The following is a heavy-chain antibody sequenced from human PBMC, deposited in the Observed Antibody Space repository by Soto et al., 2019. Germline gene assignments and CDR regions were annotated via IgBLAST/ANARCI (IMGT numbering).Heavy chain of an antibody. J-gene: IGHJ5*02. V-gene: IGHV4-59*01. CDR3: ARDGELRVPGWFDP. D-gene: IGHD1-26*01. CDR1: GGSISSYY. CDR2: IYYSGST. Sequence: QVQLQESGPGLVKPSETLSLTCTVSGGSISSYYWSWIRQPPGKGLEWIGYIYYSGSTNYNPSLMSRVTISVDTSKNQFSLKLSSVTAADTAVYYCARDGELRVPGWFDPWGQGTLVTVSS.